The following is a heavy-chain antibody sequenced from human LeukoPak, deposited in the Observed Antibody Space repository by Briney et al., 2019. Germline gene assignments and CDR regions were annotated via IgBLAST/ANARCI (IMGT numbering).Heavy chain of an antibody. D-gene: IGHD6-6*01. CDR3: ARGRRWQLVRWFDP. CDR1: GGSFSGYY. J-gene: IGHJ5*02. V-gene: IGHV4-34*01. Sequence: SETLSLTCAVYGGSFSGYYWSWIRQPPGKGLEWIGEINHSGSTNYNPSLKSRVTISVDTSKNQFSLKLSSVTAADTAVYYCARGRRWQLVRWFDPWGQGTLVTVYS. CDR2: INHSGST.